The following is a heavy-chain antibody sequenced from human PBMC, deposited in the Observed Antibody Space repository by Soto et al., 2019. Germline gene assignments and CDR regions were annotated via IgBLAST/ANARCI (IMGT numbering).Heavy chain of an antibody. CDR3: ARTYGGEFHY. J-gene: IGHJ4*02. V-gene: IGHV2-5*01. D-gene: IGHD3-10*01. Sequence: QITLKESGPTLVQPTQPLTLTCTFSGFSLSTSGVGVGWIRQPPGKALEWLAVIYWNDDKRYSPSLKSRLTITKDTSKNQVVLTMTNMDPVDTATFYCARTYGGEFHYWGQGTLVIVSS. CDR2: IYWNDDK. CDR1: GFSLSTSGVG.